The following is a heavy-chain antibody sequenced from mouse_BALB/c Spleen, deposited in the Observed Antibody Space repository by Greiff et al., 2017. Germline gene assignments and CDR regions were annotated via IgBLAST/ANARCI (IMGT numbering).Heavy chain of an antibody. J-gene: IGHJ1*01. CDR2: ISSGGSYT. CDR1: GFTFSSYT. Sequence: EVQRVESGGGLVKPGGSLKLSCAASGFTFSSYTMSWVRQTPEKRLEWVATISSGGSYTYYPDSVKGRFTISRDNAKNTLYLQMSSLKSEDTAMYYCTRENYYGSSWEYFDVWGAGTTVTVSS. D-gene: IGHD1-1*01. V-gene: IGHV5-6-4*01. CDR3: TRENYYGSSWEYFDV.